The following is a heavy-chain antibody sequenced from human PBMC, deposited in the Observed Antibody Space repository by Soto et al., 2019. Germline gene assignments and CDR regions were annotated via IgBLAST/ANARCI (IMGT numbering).Heavy chain of an antibody. D-gene: IGHD3-16*01. V-gene: IGHV4-39*07. CDR1: GGSISSSSYY. J-gene: IGHJ4*02. CDR3: ARGFGTLSV. CDR2: IYYSGST. Sequence: SETLSLTCTVSGGSISSSSYYWGWIRQPPGKGLEWIGSIYYSGSTYYNPSLKSRVTISVDTSKNQFSLKLSSVTAADTAVYYCARGFGTLSVWGQGTLVTVSS.